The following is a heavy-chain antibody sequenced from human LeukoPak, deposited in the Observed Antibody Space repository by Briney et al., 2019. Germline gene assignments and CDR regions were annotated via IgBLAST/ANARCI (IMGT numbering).Heavy chain of an antibody. CDR2: ISGSGGST. CDR3: AKALPIYYDSSGYYPDY. J-gene: IGHJ4*02. Sequence: GGSLRLSCAASGFTFSSYAMSWVRQAPGKGLEWVSAISGSGGSTYYADSVKGRFTISRDNSKNTLYLQMNSLRAEDTAVYYCAKALPIYYDSSGYYPDYWGQGTLVTVSS. D-gene: IGHD3-22*01. V-gene: IGHV3-23*01. CDR1: GFTFSSYA.